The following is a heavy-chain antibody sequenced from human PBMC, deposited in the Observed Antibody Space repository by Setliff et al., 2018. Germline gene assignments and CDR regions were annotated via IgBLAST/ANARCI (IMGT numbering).Heavy chain of an antibody. CDR3: ARAYYYASGNSHNYYMDV. CDR1: GGSFSGYY. V-gene: IGHV4-34*01. D-gene: IGHD3-10*01. J-gene: IGHJ6*03. CDR2: INHSESM. Sequence: SETLSLTCAVYGGSFSGYYWSWIRQPPGKGLEWIGEINHSESMSYNPSLKGRVTMSADTSKNQVSLKLTSVSAADTAVYYCARAYYYASGNSHNYYMDVWGKGIAVTVSS.